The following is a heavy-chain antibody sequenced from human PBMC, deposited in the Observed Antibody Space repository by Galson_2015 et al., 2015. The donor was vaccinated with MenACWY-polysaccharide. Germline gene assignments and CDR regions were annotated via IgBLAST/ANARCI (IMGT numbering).Heavy chain of an antibody. J-gene: IGHJ5*02. CDR1: GYTFTSYG. Sequence: SVKVSCKASGYTFTSYGISWVRQAPGQGLEWMGWISAYNGNTNYAQKLQGRVTMTTDTSTSTAYMELRSLRSDDTAVYYCARDGIAYSSSWENWFDPWGQGTLVTVSS. CDR2: ISAYNGNT. V-gene: IGHV1-18*01. CDR3: ARDGIAYSSSWENWFDP. D-gene: IGHD6-13*01.